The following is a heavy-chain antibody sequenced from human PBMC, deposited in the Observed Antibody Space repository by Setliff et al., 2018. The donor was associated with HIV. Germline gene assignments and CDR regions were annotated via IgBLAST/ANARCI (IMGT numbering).Heavy chain of an antibody. CDR2: MYYKGNT. D-gene: IGHD3-10*01. CDR3: ARVGSWHYEGRVLDF. J-gene: IGHJ4*02. CDR1: GDSVYSRSYY. Sequence: SETLSLTCAVFGDSVYSRSYYWGWIRQPPGKGLEWIGSMYYKGNTYYKPSLRSRISISSDTSRNLVSLRLRSVTAADTAVYYCARVGSWHYEGRVLDFWGQGTLVTVSS. V-gene: IGHV4-39*07.